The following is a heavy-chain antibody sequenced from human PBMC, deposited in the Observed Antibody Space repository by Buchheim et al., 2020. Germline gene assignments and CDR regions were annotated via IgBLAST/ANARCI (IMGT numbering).Heavy chain of an antibody. Sequence: QVHLVESGGGVVQPGRSLRLSCAASGFTLSTYGMHWVRQAPGKGLEWVAVIWADGTTKDYAVSVKGRFIVSRDIATHTLCLEMNSLSAEDTAVYYCARDSGGAPFDYWGQGTL. CDR1: GFTLSTYG. CDR2: IWADGTTK. V-gene: IGHV3-33*01. D-gene: IGHD3-10*01. J-gene: IGHJ4*02. CDR3: ARDSGGAPFDY.